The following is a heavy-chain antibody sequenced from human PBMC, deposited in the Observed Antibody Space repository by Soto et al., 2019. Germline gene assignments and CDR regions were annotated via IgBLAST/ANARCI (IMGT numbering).Heavy chain of an antibody. CDR3: PKGSESIRPSYFDY. CDR2: IRGRGTST. J-gene: IGHJ4*02. V-gene: IGHV3-23*01. Sequence: PGGSLTLACAASGFTFGNYAMSWVRQAEGNGLEWISAIRGRGTSTYYADSVKGWFTTHRDNSKNTPYRQMNNLGLEEPAAYFCPKGSESIRPSYFDYWGQGALVTVSS. CDR1: GFTFGNYA.